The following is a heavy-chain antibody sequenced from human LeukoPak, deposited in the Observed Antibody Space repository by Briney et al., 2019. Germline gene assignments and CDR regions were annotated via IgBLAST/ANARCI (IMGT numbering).Heavy chain of an antibody. CDR1: GFTFSNAW. J-gene: IGHJ4*02. Sequence: PGGSLRLSCAASGFTFSNAWMSWVRQAPGKGLEWVGRIKSKTDGGTTDYAAPVKGRFTISRDDSKNTLYLQMNSLKTEDTAMYYCTTGDWNYEGYFDYWGQGTLVTVSS. V-gene: IGHV3-15*01. D-gene: IGHD1-7*01. CDR2: IKSKTDGGTT. CDR3: TTGDWNYEGYFDY.